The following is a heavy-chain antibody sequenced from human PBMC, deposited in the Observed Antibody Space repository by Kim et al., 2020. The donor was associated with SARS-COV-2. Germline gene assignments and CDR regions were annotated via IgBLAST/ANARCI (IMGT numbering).Heavy chain of an antibody. Sequence: SVKVSCKASGFAFSSSAVQWVRQARGQRLEWIGWIVVGSGNTNYAQKFQERVTITRDMSTSTAYMELSSLRSEDTAVYYCAAARQRPEYFQHWGQGTLVTVSS. CDR3: AAARQRPEYFQH. CDR2: IVVGSGNT. V-gene: IGHV1-58*01. CDR1: GFAFSSSA. J-gene: IGHJ1*01.